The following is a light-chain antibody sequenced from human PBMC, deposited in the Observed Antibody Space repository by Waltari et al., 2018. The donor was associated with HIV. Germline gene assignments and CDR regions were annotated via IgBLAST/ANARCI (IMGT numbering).Light chain of an antibody. CDR3: LQDYDYPRT. CDR2: DAA. V-gene: IGKV1-6*01. CDR1: QGIRND. Sequence: AIQMTQFPSSLSASVGDRVTITCRASQGIRNDLAWYQQRPGRAPKLLIFDAATLQRAVPSRFSGRGSGTEFTLTISSLQTEDFATYFCLQDYDYPRTFGQGTKVELK. J-gene: IGKJ1*01.